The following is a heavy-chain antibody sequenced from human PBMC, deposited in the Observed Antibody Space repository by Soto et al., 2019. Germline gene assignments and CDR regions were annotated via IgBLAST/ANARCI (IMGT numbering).Heavy chain of an antibody. CDR1: GCTVIILS. V-gene: IGHV3-30-3*01. CDR2: ISYDGNNT. CDR3: AKQYTSRGHFDY. D-gene: IGHD2-2*01. J-gene: IGHJ4*02. Sequence: GGSLRPAWAAAGCTVIILSVRRVRKPPGKGLEWVAVISYDGNNTKYADSVRGRFTISRDNSKNTLYLQMNSLRAEDTAVYYCAKQYTSRGHFDYWGQGTLVTVSS.